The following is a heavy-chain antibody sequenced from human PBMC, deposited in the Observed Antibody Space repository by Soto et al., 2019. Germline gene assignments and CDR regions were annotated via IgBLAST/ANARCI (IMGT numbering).Heavy chain of an antibody. Sequence: SLRLSCVASGFTFDDYSMHWVRQAPGKGLEWVSGISWNSGSIGYADSVKGRFTISRDNAKNSLYLQMNSLRAEDTALYYCAKDLAAADLTTNGFDPWGQGTLVTVPS. J-gene: IGHJ5*02. V-gene: IGHV3-9*01. CDR2: ISWNSGSI. CDR3: AKDLAAADLTTNGFDP. CDR1: GFTFDDYS. D-gene: IGHD6-13*01.